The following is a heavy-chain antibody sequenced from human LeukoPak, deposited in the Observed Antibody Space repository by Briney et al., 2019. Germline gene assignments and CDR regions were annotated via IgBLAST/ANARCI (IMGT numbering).Heavy chain of an antibody. CDR1: GFSFRSNY. D-gene: IGHD3-22*01. Sequence: PGGSLRLSCAASGFSFRSNYMSWVRQAPGKGLEWVSVIYSGGSTYSGGGTYYADSVKGRLTNSRDNSKNTLYLQMNSLRAGDTAVYYCARSPPYYDRRYFDYWGRGTVDTVSS. V-gene: IGHV3-23*03. J-gene: IGHJ4*02. CDR2: IYSGGSTYSGGGT. CDR3: ARSPPYYDRRYFDY.